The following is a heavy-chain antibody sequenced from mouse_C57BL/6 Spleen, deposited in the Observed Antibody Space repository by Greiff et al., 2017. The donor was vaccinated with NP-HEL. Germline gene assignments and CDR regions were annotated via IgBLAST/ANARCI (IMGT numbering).Heavy chain of an antibody. CDR2: INPNNGGT. CDR3: ERGGEGVMDD. J-gene: IGHJ4*01. Sequence: VQLQQSGPELVKPGASVKISCKASGYTFTDYYMNWVTLSHGKSLEWIGDINPNNGGTSYNQKFKGKATLTVDKSSSTAYMELRRLKYEEYEVYYCERGGEGVMDDGGKGTAGT. CDR1: GYTFTDYY. V-gene: IGHV1-26*01.